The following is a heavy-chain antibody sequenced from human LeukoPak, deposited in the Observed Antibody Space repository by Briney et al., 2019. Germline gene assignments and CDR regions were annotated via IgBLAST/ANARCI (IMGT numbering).Heavy chain of an antibody. V-gene: IGHV1-69*05. CDR3: ASKGAPPQGGPYYYYYYMDV. J-gene: IGHJ6*03. CDR1: GGTFSSYA. CDR2: IIPIFGTA. Sequence: SVKVSCKASGGTFSSYAISWVRQAPGQGLEWMGGIIPIFGTANYAQKFQGRVTITTDESTSTAYMELSSLRSEDTAAYYCASKGAPPQGGPYYYYYYMDVWGKGTTVTVSS.